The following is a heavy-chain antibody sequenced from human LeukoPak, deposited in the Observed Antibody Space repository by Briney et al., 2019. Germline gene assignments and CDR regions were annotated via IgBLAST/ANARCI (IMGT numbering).Heavy chain of an antibody. CDR1: GFTFSSYW. V-gene: IGHV3-74*01. CDR3: ARELYDFWSGYYVLGY. CDR2: INSDGSST. D-gene: IGHD3-3*01. Sequence: GGSLRLSCAASGFTFSSYWMHWVRQAPGKGLVWVSRINSDGSSTSYADSVKGRFTISRDNAKNTLYLQMNSLRAEDTAMYYCARELYDFWSGYYVLGYWGQGTLVTVSS. J-gene: IGHJ4*02.